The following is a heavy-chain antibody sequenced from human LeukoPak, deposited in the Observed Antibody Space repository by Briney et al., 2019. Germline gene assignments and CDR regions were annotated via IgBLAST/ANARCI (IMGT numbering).Heavy chain of an antibody. D-gene: IGHD3-22*01. CDR2: IYYSGST. CDR3: ARGGYYDSIPVFDY. J-gene: IGHJ4*02. Sequence: SETLSLTCTVSGGSISSYYWSWIRQPPGKGLEWIGYIYYSGSTNYKPSLKSRVTISVDTSKNQFSLKLSSVTAADTAVYYCARGGYYDSIPVFDYWGQGTLVTVSS. V-gene: IGHV4-59*01. CDR1: GGSISSYY.